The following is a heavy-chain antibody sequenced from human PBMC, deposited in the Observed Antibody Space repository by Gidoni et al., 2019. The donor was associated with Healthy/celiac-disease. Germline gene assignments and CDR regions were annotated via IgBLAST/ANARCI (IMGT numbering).Heavy chain of an antibody. V-gene: IGHV3-9*01. Sequence: EGQLVESGGGLVQPGRSLRLSCAASGFTCDDYAMHWVRQAPGKGLEWVSGISWHSGSIGYADSVKGRFTISRDNAKNSLSLQMNSLRAEDTALYYCAKDIRDIVVVVAALNFEGGLDYWGQGTLVTVSS. D-gene: IGHD2-15*01. CDR3: AKDIRDIVVVVAALNFEGGLDY. CDR2: ISWHSGSI. J-gene: IGHJ4*02. CDR1: GFTCDDYA.